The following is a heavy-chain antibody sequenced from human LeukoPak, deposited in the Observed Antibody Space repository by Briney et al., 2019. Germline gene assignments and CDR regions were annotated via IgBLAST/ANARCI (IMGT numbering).Heavy chain of an antibody. J-gene: IGHJ3*02. V-gene: IGHV4-59*01. CDR3: ARSGDLNTERAFDI. CDR2: IYYSGST. D-gene: IGHD4-17*01. CDR1: GGSFSGYY. Sequence: SETLSLTCAVYGGSFSGYYWSWIRQPPGKGLEWIGYIYYSGSTNYNPSLKSRVTISVDTSKNQFSLKLSSVTAADTAVYYCARSGDLNTERAFDIWGQGTMVTVSS.